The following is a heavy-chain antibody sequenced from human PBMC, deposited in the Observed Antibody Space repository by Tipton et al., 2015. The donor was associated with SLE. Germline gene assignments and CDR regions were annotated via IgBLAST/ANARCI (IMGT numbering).Heavy chain of an antibody. V-gene: IGHV4-38-2*01. D-gene: IGHD6-13*01. CDR1: RNSITSGFY. Sequence: TLSLTCAVSRNSITSGFYWGWIRQPPGKGLEWIANVYLSGSTHYNPSLKSRVTISLDTSKNQFSLRLNSVTAADTAVYYCARGAARWFDPWGQGTLVTVSS. CDR2: VYLSGST. J-gene: IGHJ5*02. CDR3: ARGAARWFDP.